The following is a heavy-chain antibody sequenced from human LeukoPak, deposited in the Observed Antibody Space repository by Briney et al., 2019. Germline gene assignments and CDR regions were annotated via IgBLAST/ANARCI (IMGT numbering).Heavy chain of an antibody. V-gene: IGHV4-59*01. J-gene: IGHJ4*02. CDR1: GGSTSSYF. Sequence: SETLSLTCTVSGGSTSSYFWSWIRQPPGKGLQWIGYIYSIGSTNYNPSLKSRVTISVDTSKNQFSLKLSSVTAADTAVYYCAALNIATRPWCFDYWGQGTLVTVSS. CDR2: IYSIGST. D-gene: IGHD6-6*01. CDR3: AALNIATRPWCFDY.